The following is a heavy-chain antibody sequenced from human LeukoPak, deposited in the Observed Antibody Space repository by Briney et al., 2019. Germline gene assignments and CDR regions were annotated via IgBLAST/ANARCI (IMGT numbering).Heavy chain of an antibody. CDR3: ARAKRWLPFDY. CDR2: IYTSGST. CDR1: GGSISSGSYY. V-gene: IGHV4-61*02. Sequence: KPSETLSLTCTVSGGSISSGSYYWSWIRQPAGKGLEWIGRIYTSGSTNYNPSLKSRVTISVDTSKNQFSLKLDSVTAADTAVYYCARAKRWLPFDYWGQGTLVTVSS. D-gene: IGHD5-24*01. J-gene: IGHJ4*02.